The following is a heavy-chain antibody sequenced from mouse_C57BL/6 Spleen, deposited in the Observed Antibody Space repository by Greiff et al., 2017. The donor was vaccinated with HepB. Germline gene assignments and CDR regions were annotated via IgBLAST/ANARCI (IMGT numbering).Heavy chain of an antibody. D-gene: IGHD1-1*01. CDR2: INPYNGGT. V-gene: IGHV1-19*01. CDR1: GYTFTDYY. Sequence: EVQLQQSGPVLVKPGASVKMSCKASGYTFTDYYMNWVKQSHGKSLEWIGVINPYNGGTSYNQKFKGKATLTVDKSSSTVYMELNSLTSEDSAVYYCARTGITAVVADAMDYWGQGTSVTVSS. CDR3: ARTGITAVVADAMDY. J-gene: IGHJ4*01.